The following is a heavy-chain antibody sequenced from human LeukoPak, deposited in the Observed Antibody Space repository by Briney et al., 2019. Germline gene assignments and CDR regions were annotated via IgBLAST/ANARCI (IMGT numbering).Heavy chain of an antibody. CDR1: GGSISSGGYY. V-gene: IGHV4-31*03. Sequence: SETLSLTCTVSGGSISSGGYYWSWIRQHPGKGLEWIGYIYYSGSTYYNPSLKSRVTISVDTSKNQFSLKLSSVTAADTAVYYCARDKDLSGMDVWGKGTTVTVSS. D-gene: IGHD3-16*02. CDR3: ARDKDLSGMDV. CDR2: IYYSGST. J-gene: IGHJ6*04.